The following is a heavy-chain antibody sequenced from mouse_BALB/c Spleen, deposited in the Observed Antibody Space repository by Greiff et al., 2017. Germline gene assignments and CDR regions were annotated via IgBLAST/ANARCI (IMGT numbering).Heavy chain of an antibody. Sequence: EVKVVEPGGGLVKPGGSLKLSCAASGFTFSSYTMSWVRQSPEKSLEWVATISSGGGNTYYPDSVKGRSTFSRDNAKNNLYMQMSSLRSEDTALYYCTRYYDSFYAMDYWGQGTSVTVSS. D-gene: IGHD3-2*01. CDR2: ISSGGGNT. J-gene: IGHJ4*01. V-gene: IGHV5-9*03. CDR3: TRYYDSFYAMDY. CDR1: GFTFSSYT.